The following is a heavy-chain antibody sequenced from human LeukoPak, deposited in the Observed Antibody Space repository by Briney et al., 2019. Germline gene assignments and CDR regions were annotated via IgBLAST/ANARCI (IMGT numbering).Heavy chain of an antibody. V-gene: IGHV4-4*02. D-gene: IGHD1-26*01. CDR2: IYHSGST. CDR1: GGSISSSNW. Sequence: PSETLSLTCAVSGGSISSSNWWSWVRQPPGKGLEWIGEIYHSGSTNYNPSLKSRVTISVDKSENQFSLKLSSVTAAATAVYYCARDNVGAKTGVDYWGQGTLVTVSS. CDR3: ARDNVGAKTGVDY. J-gene: IGHJ4*02.